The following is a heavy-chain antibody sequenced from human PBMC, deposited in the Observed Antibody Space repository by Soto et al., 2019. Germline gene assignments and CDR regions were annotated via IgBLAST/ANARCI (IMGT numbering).Heavy chain of an antibody. J-gene: IGHJ6*02. CDR1: GYSFTSYW. V-gene: IGHV5-51*01. Sequence: GESLKISCKGSGYSFTSYWIGWVRQMPGKGLEWMGIIYPGDSDTRYSPSFQGQVTISADKSISTAYLQWSSLKASDTAMYYCARHKGSPAAMPDHKYYYYGMDVWGQGTTVTVSS. CDR3: ARHKGSPAAMPDHKYYYYGMDV. CDR2: IYPGDSDT. D-gene: IGHD2-2*01.